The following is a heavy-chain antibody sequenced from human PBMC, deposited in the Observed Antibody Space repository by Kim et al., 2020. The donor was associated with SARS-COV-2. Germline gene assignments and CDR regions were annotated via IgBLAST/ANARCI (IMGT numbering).Heavy chain of an antibody. V-gene: IGHV3-11*05. CDR2: ISSSSSYT. Sequence: GGSLRLSCAASGFTFSHYYMSWIRQAPGKGLEWVSYISSSSSYTNYADSVKGRFTISSDNAKNSLYLQMNSLRAEDTAVYYCARDHSTYYYDSSGYYRALAPEYYYYGMDVWGQGTTVTVSS. CDR3: ARDHSTYYYDSSGYYRALAPEYYYYGMDV. CDR1: GFTFSHYY. D-gene: IGHD3-22*01. J-gene: IGHJ6*02.